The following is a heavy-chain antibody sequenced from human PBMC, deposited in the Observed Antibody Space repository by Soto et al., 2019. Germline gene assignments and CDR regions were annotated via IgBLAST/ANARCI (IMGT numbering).Heavy chain of an antibody. Sequence: EVQLVESGGGLVQPGGSLRLSCAASGFTFSSYWMHWVRQAPGKGLVWVSRINSDGSSTSYADSVKGRFTISRDNAKNTLSLQMNSLRVEDTAVYYCARVSYGSSWYIDYWGQGTLVTVSS. CDR2: INSDGSST. D-gene: IGHD6-13*01. CDR1: GFTFSSYW. V-gene: IGHV3-74*01. CDR3: ARVSYGSSWYIDY. J-gene: IGHJ4*02.